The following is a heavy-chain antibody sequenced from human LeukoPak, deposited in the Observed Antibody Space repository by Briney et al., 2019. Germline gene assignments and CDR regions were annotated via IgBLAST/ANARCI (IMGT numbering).Heavy chain of an antibody. D-gene: IGHD3-10*02. V-gene: IGHV3-48*03. Sequence: AGGSLRLPCAASGFTFSSYEMNWVRQAPGKGLEWVSYISSSGSTIYYADSVKGQFTISRDNAKNSLYLQMNSLRAEDTAVYYCAELGITMIGGVWGKGTTVTISS. CDR2: ISSSGSTI. CDR3: AELGITMIGGV. CDR1: GFTFSSYE. J-gene: IGHJ6*04.